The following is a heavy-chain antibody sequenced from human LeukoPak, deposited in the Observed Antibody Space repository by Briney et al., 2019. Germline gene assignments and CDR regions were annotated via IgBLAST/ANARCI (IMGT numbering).Heavy chain of an antibody. D-gene: IGHD3-22*01. J-gene: IGHJ6*03. CDR2: IYVTGRT. V-gene: IGHV4-4*07. CDR1: GGSIINYY. CDR3: ARLKYYDSTGYSPGYYMDV. Sequence: SETLSLTCTVSGGSIINYYWSWIPQPAGTGREWVGRIYVTGRTIYNPSLQSRLSMSVDTSKNQFSLRLTSVTAADTAVYYCARLKYYDSTGYSPGYYMDVWGKGITVTVSS.